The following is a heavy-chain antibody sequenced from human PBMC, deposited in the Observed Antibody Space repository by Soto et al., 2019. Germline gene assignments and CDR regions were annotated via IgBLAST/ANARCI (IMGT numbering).Heavy chain of an antibody. CDR3: ARHNDGSGSTYVDY. CDR1: GGSISSYY. D-gene: IGHD3-10*01. Sequence: QVQLQESGPGLVKPSETLSLTCTVSGGSISSYYWSWIRQPPGKGLEWIGYIYYSGSTNYNPSLKSRVTISVDTSKNQFSLKLNSMPAADTAVYYCARHNDGSGSTYVDYWGQGTLVTVSS. CDR2: IYYSGST. J-gene: IGHJ4*02. V-gene: IGHV4-59*08.